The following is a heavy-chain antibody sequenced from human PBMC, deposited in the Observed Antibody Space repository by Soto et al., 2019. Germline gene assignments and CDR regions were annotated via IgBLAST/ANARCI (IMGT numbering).Heavy chain of an antibody. V-gene: IGHV3-23*01. J-gene: IGHJ5*02. CDR3: AKTGDSSGWYGDNWFDP. Sequence: EVQLLESGGGLVQPGGSLRLSCAASGFTFSSYAMSWVRQAPGKGLEWVSAISGSGGSTYYADSVKGRFTISRDNSKNTLDLQMNSLRAEDTAVYYCAKTGDSSGWYGDNWFDPWGQGTLVTVSS. CDR2: ISGSGGST. CDR1: GFTFSSYA. D-gene: IGHD6-19*01.